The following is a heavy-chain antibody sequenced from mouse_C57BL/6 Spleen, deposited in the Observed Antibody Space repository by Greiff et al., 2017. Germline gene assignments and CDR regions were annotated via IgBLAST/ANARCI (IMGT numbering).Heavy chain of an antibody. CDR3: ARPYYYGRSYAWFAY. J-gene: IGHJ3*01. V-gene: IGHV1-52*01. Sequence: VKLMESGAELVRPGSSVKLSCKASGYTFTSYWMHWVKQRPIQGLEWIGNIDPSDSETHYNQKFKDKATLTVDKSSSTAYMQLSSLTSEDSAVYYCARPYYYGRSYAWFAYWGQGTLVTVSA. D-gene: IGHD1-1*01. CDR1: GYTFTSYW. CDR2: IDPSDSET.